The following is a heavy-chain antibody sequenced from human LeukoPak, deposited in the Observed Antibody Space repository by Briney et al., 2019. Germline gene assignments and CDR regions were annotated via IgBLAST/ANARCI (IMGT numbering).Heavy chain of an antibody. CDR3: AKDSSLRYFDWFPKFPYFDY. CDR1: GFTVSSNY. Sequence: GGSLRLSCAASGFTVSSNYMSWVRQAPGKGLEWVSAISGSGGSTYYADSVKGRFTISRDNSKNTLYLQMNSLRAEDTAVYYCAKDSSLRYFDWFPKFPYFDYWGQGTLVTVSS. CDR2: ISGSGGST. V-gene: IGHV3-23*01. D-gene: IGHD3-9*01. J-gene: IGHJ4*02.